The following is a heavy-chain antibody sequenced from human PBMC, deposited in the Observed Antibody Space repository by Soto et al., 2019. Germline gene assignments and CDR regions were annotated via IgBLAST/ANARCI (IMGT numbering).Heavy chain of an antibody. V-gene: IGHV4-31*03. J-gene: IGHJ4*02. CDR3: ASTGRYCSSTSCYRDPYFDY. D-gene: IGHD2-2*01. CDR1: GGSISSGGYY. CDR2: IYYSGST. Sequence: QVQLQESGPGLVKPSQTLSLTCTVSGGSISSGGYYWSWIRQHPGKGLEWIGYIYYSGSTYYNPSLKSRVTISVDTSKNQFSLKRSSVTAADTAVYYCASTGRYCSSTSCYRDPYFDYWGQGTLVTVSS.